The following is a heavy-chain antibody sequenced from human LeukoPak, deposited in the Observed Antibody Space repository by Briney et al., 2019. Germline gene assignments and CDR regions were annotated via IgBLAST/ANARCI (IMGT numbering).Heavy chain of an antibody. J-gene: IGHJ4*02. CDR3: AKEGIAARPWDY. Sequence: GGSLRLSCVASGFTFRSYSMGWVRPAPGKGLEWVSGITGGGGSTYYADSVQGRFTISRDNSKNTLFLQMDSLRTEDTAVYYCAKEGIAARPWDYWGQGSLVTVSS. V-gene: IGHV3-23*01. D-gene: IGHD6-6*01. CDR1: GFTFRSYS. CDR2: ITGGGGST.